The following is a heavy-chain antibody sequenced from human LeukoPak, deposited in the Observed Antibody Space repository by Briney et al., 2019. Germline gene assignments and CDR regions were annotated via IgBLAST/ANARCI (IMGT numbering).Heavy chain of an antibody. V-gene: IGHV1-69*04. D-gene: IGHD4-23*01. CDR1: GGTFSSYA. J-gene: IGHJ6*02. Sequence: SVKVSCKASGGTFSSYAISWVRQAPGQGLEWMGRIIPISGITNYAQKFQGRVTITADKSTSTAYMELSSLRSEDTAVYYCARGVETVVTPAPRYYYYYLGTDVWGQGTTDTLPS. CDR3: ARGVETVVTPAPRYYYYYLGTDV. CDR2: IIPISGIT.